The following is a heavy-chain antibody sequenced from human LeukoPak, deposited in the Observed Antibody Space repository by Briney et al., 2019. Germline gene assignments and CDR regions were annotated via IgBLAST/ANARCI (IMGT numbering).Heavy chain of an antibody. Sequence: GASVKVSCKASGGAFSSYATTWVRQAPGQGLEWVGGIIPVFGTPDYVQKFQDRVTITADESTSTVYMEMSSLRFEDTAVYYCARTHSNQPESYYYYGLDVWGQGTTVTVSS. CDR3: ARTHSNQPESYYYYGLDV. J-gene: IGHJ6*02. D-gene: IGHD1-14*01. CDR1: GGAFSSYA. V-gene: IGHV1-69*13. CDR2: IIPVFGTP.